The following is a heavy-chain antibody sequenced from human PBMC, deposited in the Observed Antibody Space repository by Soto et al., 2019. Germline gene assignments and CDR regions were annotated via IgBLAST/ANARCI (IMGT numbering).Heavy chain of an antibody. D-gene: IGHD3-10*01. CDR3: AREATMVRGVIAPNYYYYYMDV. CDR2: MNPNSGNT. J-gene: IGHJ6*03. CDR1: GYTFTSYD. Sequence: ASVKVSCKASGYTFTSYDINWVRQATGQGLEWTGWMNPNSGNTGYAQKFQGRVTMTRNTSISTAYMELSSLRSEDTAVHYCAREATMVRGVIAPNYYYYYMDVWGKGTTVTVSS. V-gene: IGHV1-8*01.